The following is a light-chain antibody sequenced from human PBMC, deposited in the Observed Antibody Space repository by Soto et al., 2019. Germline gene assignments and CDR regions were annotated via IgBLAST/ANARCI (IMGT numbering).Light chain of an antibody. CDR3: ATWDRSLSSGV. CDR2: DND. Sequence: QSVLTQPPSVSAAPGQTVTISCSGSDSNIGNYYVSWYQHFPGKAPKLIIFDNDKWPSGIPDRFSGSKSGTSANLGIAGLQTGDEADYYCATWDRSLSSGVFGGGTKVTVL. J-gene: IGLJ3*02. CDR1: DSNIGNYY. V-gene: IGLV1-51*01.